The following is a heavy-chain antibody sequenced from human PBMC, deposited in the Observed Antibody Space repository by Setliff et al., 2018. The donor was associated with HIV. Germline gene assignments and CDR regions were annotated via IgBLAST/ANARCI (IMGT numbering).Heavy chain of an antibody. Sequence: TLSLTCAVFGGSFTDIGGSFTDYYWIWIRQPPGKGLEWIGEVNHSGSTHYNPSLKSRFTISVDTSKNQFSLKVNSVTAADTAVYYYYYYYMDVWGKGTTVTVSS. CDR3: YYYYMDV. CDR2: VNHSGST. J-gene: IGHJ6*03. V-gene: IGHV4-34*01. CDR1: GGSFTDIGGSFTDYY.